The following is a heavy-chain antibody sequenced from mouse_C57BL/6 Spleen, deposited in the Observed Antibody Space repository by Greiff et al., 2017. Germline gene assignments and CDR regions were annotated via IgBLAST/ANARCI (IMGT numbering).Heavy chain of an antibody. V-gene: IGHV1-74*01. D-gene: IGHD1-1*01. CDR2: IHPSDSDT. CDR3: AIPPITTVVDWFAY. CDR1: GYTFTSYW. Sequence: QVQLQQSGAELVKPGASVKVSCKASGYTFTSYWMHWVKQRPGQGLEWIGRIHPSDSDTNYNQKFKGKATLTVDKSSSTAYMQLSSLTSEDAAVYCGAIPPITTVVDWFAYWGQGTLVTVSA. J-gene: IGHJ3*01.